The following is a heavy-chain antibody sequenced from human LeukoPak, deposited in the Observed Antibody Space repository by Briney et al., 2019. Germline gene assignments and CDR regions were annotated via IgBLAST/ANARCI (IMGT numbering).Heavy chain of an antibody. CDR3: AREGTGDLYFDD. D-gene: IGHD7-27*01. CDR2: INSDGIST. J-gene: IGHJ4*02. V-gene: IGHV3-74*01. Sequence: PGGALRLSCAASGFTFSSYWMHWVRQAPGKGLVWVSRINSDGISTSYADSVKGRFTISRDNAEKTLYLQMNSLRAEETAVYYCAREGTGDLYFDDWGQGTLVTVSS. CDR1: GFTFSSYW.